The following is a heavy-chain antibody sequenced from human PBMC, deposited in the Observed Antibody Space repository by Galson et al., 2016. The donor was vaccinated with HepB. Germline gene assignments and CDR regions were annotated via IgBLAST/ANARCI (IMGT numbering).Heavy chain of an antibody. V-gene: IGHV3-23*01. CDR3: AKEEGEGMLQD. Sequence: SLRLSCAVSGFPLRTYAMSWVRQAPGKGPEWVSATSAAITNTYYADSVKGRFTVSRDNSKNTLYLQMSNLRGEDTAIYYCAKEEGEGMLQDWGQGTLVTVSS. CDR2: TSAAITNT. D-gene: IGHD2-21*01. J-gene: IGHJ1*01. CDR1: GFPLRTYA.